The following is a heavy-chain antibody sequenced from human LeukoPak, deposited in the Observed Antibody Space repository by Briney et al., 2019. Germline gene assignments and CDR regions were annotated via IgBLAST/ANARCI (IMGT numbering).Heavy chain of an antibody. CDR3: ASPSSSREDYYGMDV. J-gene: IGHJ6*02. D-gene: IGHD6-19*01. CDR1: GFTFSSYG. CDR2: IYSGGST. V-gene: IGHV3-53*01. Sequence: GGSLRLSCAASGFTFSSYGMHWVRQAPGKGLEWVSVIYSGGSTYYADSVKGRFTISRDNSKNTLYLQMNSLRAEDTAVYYCASPSSSREDYYGMDVWGQGTTVTVSS.